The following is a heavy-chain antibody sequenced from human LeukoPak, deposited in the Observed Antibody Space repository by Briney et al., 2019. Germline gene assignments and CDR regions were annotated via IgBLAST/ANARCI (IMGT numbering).Heavy chain of an antibody. J-gene: IGHJ4*02. D-gene: IGHD6-13*01. CDR3: ARDETEYTSSWAYFDD. Sequence: ASVKVSCKASGYTFTGYYMHWVRQAPGQGLEWMGWINSNSGGTNYAQKFQGRVTMTRDTSSSTAYMELSGLRSDDTALYYCARDETEYTSSWAYFDDWGQGTLVTVSS. V-gene: IGHV1-2*02. CDR1: GYTFTGYY. CDR2: INSNSGGT.